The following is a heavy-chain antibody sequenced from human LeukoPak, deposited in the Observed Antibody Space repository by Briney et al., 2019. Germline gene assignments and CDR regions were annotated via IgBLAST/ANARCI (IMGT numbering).Heavy chain of an antibody. CDR1: GFTFSSYS. Sequence: PGGSLRLSWAASGFTFSSYSMHWVRQAQGKGLEWVAFIRYDGSNKYYADSVKGRFTISRDNSKNTLYLQMNSLRAEDTAVYYCANRVATAISWGQGTLVTVSS. CDR3: ANRVATAIS. V-gene: IGHV3-30*02. CDR2: IRYDGSNK. J-gene: IGHJ4*02. D-gene: IGHD5-18*01.